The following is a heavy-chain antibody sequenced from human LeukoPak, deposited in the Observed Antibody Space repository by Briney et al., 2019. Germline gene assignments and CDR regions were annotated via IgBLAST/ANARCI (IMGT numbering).Heavy chain of an antibody. CDR3: ARRPRAVAGTGVRIAVAGTVDY. J-gene: IGHJ4*02. Sequence: PSETLSLTCTVSGGSISNGDHYWSWIRQPPGKGLEWIGEINHSGSTNYNPSLKSRVTISVDTSKNQFSLKLSSVTAADTAVYYCARRPRAVAGTGVRIAVAGTVDYWGQGTLVTVSS. D-gene: IGHD6-19*01. CDR1: GGSISNGDHY. CDR2: INHSGST. V-gene: IGHV4-34*01.